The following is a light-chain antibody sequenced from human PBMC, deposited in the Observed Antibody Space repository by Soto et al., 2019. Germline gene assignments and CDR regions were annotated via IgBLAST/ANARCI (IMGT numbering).Light chain of an antibody. J-gene: IGKJ5*01. CDR2: SAS. V-gene: IGKV1-39*01. CDR3: QQSFRTPYT. CDR1: QTINKN. Sequence: DIQMTQSPSSLSASVGDRVTMTCRASQTINKNLNWYQQKPGQAPNLLIYSASDFRSGVPSRFSGSGSGTEFTLTISGLQPEDFATYYCQQSFRTPYTFGQGTRLEIK.